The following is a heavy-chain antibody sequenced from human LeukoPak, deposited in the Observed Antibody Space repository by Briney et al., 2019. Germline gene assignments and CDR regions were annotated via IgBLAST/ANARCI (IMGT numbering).Heavy chain of an antibody. D-gene: IGHD3-10*01. V-gene: IGHV1-69*06. CDR1: GGTFNSYA. Sequence: SVKVSCKASGGTFNSYAISWVRQAPRQGLEWMGGIIPIFGTANYAEKFQGRVTITADKSTSTAYMELRSLRSEDTAVYYCARYYGSGTYRDYWGQGTLVTVSS. CDR2: IIPIFGTA. CDR3: ARYYGSGTYRDY. J-gene: IGHJ4*02.